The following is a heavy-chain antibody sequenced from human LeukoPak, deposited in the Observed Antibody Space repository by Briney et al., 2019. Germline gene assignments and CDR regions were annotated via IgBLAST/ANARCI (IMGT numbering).Heavy chain of an antibody. V-gene: IGHV4-59*01. J-gene: IGHJ1*01. CDR3: ARGASTWIQLMYFQH. D-gene: IGHD5-18*01. Sequence: PSETLSLTCTVSGGSISSYYWNWIRQPPGKGLEWIGYIYYTGSSDYNPSLKSRVTTSLDTSKNQFSLKLNYVTAADTAVYFCARGASTWIQLMYFQHWGQGTLVTVSS. CDR1: GGSISSYY. CDR2: IYYTGSS.